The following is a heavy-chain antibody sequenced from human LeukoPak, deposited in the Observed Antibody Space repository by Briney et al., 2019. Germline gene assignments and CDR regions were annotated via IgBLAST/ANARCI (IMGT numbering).Heavy chain of an antibody. V-gene: IGHV4-59*01. Sequence: SETLSITCTVSGGSISGYYWSWIRQPAGKGLEWIGYIYYSGSTNCNPSLKSRVTISVDTSKNQFSLKLSSVTAADTAVYYCAREPYYYDSSGYLKADAFDIWGQGTMVTVSS. CDR3: AREPYYYDSSGYLKADAFDI. D-gene: IGHD3-22*01. CDR1: GGSISGYY. J-gene: IGHJ3*02. CDR2: IYYSGST.